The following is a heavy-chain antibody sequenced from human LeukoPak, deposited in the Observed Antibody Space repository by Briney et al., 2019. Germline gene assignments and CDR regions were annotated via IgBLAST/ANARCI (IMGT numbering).Heavy chain of an antibody. CDR2: INPNSGGT. CDR3: ARDVVRQGVRGVTLDY. V-gene: IGHV1-2*02. J-gene: IGHJ4*02. CDR1: GYTFTGYY. Sequence: ASVTVSCKSSGYTFTGYYMHWVRQPPGQGLEWMGWINPNSGGTNYAQKFQGRVTMTRDTSISTAYMELSRLRSDDTAVYYCARDVVRQGVRGVTLDYWGQGTLVTVSS. D-gene: IGHD3-10*01.